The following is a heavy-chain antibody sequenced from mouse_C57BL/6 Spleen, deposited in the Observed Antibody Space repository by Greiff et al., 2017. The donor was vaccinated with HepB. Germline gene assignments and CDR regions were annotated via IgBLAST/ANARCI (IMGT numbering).Heavy chain of an antibody. J-gene: IGHJ1*03. CDR3: VRTNDGYYYFDV. CDR1: GFSFNTYA. CDR2: IRSKSNNYAT. D-gene: IGHD2-3*01. V-gene: IGHV10-1*01. Sequence: EVMLVESGGGLVQPKGSLKLSCAASGFSFNTYAMNWVRQAPGKGLEWVARIRSKSNNYATYYADSVKDRFTISRDDSESMLYLQMNNLKTEDTAMYYCVRTNDGYYYFDVWGTGTTVTVSS.